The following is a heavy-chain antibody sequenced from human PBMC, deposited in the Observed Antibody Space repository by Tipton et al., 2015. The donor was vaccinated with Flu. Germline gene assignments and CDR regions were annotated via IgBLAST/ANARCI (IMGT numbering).Heavy chain of an antibody. CDR1: GTSVSSFY. CDR3: SSYYIRAFDI. CDR2: MYIRGST. V-gene: IGHV4-4*07. J-gene: IGHJ3*02. D-gene: IGHD3-10*01. Sequence: TLSLTCSVSGTSVSSFYWSWIRQSAGKRLEWIGRMYIRGSTNYNPSLKSRVTMSVDTSKNQVSLNVKSVTVADTAVYYCSSYYIRAFDIWGQGTMVTVSS.